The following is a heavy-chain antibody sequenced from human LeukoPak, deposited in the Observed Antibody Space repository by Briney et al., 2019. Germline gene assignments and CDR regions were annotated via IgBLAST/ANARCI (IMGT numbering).Heavy chain of an antibody. V-gene: IGHV4-39*07. D-gene: IGHD4-17*01. Sequence: SETLSLTCTVSGGSVSSSSYYWGWIRQPPGKGLEWIGTIYYTGSTYYNPSLKSRVTISIDTSKNQFSLRLSSVTAVDTAVYYCARTYGDYAFDYWGQGTLVTVSS. CDR2: IYYTGST. CDR3: ARTYGDYAFDY. CDR1: GGSVSSSSYY. J-gene: IGHJ4*02.